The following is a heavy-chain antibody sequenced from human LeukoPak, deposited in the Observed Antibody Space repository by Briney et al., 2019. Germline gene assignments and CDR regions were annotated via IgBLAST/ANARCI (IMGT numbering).Heavy chain of an antibody. V-gene: IGHV4-59*08. CDR3: ARHGYYYGWGHFDY. CDR2: IYYSGST. Sequence: SETLSLTCTVSGYSISSGYYWSWIRQPPGKGLEWIGYIYYSGSTNYNPSLKSRVTISVDTSKNQFSLKLSSVIAADTAVYYCARHGYYYGWGHFDYWGQGTLVTVSS. D-gene: IGHD3-10*01. CDR1: GYSISSGYY. J-gene: IGHJ4*02.